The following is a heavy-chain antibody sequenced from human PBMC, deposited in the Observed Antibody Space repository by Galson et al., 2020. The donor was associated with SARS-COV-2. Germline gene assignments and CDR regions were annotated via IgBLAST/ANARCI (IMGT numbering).Heavy chain of an antibody. CDR2: ISYDGSNK. Sequence: GESLKISCAASGFTFSSYGMHWVRQAPGKGLEWVAVISYDGSNKYYADSVKGRFTISRDNSKNTLYLQMNSLRAEDTAVYYCAKAGPAWNYWGQGTLVTVSS. J-gene: IGHJ4*02. CDR3: AKAGPAWNY. CDR1: GFTFSSYG. V-gene: IGHV3-30*18.